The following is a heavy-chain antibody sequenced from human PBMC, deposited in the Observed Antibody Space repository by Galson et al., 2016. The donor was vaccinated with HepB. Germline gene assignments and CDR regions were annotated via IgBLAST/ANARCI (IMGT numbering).Heavy chain of an antibody. V-gene: IGHV1-18*04. D-gene: IGHD2/OR15-2a*01. Sequence: SVKVSCKASGFTFTSYDISWVRQAPGQGLEWMGWIRAYYGNTNYAQKHQGRVTMTTDKSTSTAYMELKSLRSDDTAVYYCARQYVPRDYWGQGTLVTVSS. CDR3: ARQYVPRDY. CDR1: GFTFTSYD. CDR2: IRAYYGNT. J-gene: IGHJ4*02.